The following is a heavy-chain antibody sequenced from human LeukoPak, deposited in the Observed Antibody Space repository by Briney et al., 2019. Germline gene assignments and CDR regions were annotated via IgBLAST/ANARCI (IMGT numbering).Heavy chain of an antibody. V-gene: IGHV1-46*03. CDR2: INPSGGST. CDR1: GYTFTSYY. D-gene: IGHD3-10*01. Sequence: GASVKVSCKASGYTFTSYYMHWVRQAPGQGLEWMGIINPSGGSTSYAQKFQGRVTMTRDTSTSTVYMELSSLGSEDTAVYYCARDKVGGSGLGSFDYWGQGTLVTVSS. J-gene: IGHJ4*02. CDR3: ARDKVGGSGLGSFDY.